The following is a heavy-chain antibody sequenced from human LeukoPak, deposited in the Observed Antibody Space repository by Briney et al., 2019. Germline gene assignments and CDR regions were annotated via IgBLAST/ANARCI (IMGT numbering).Heavy chain of an antibody. CDR1: GFTFSSYE. CDR2: ISSSGSTI. D-gene: IGHD3-3*01. V-gene: IGHV3-48*03. CDR3: AKDSEGESYDFWSGYYDY. Sequence: GGSLRLSCAASGFTFSSYEMNWVRQAPGKGLEWVSYISSSGSTIYYADSVKGRFTISRDNAKNSLYLQMNSLRAEDTALYYCAKDSEGESYDFWSGYYDYWGQGTLVTVSS. J-gene: IGHJ4*02.